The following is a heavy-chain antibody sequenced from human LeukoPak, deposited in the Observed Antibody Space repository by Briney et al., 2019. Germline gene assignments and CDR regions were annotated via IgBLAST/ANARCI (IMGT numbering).Heavy chain of an antibody. J-gene: IGHJ5*02. Sequence: PGGSLRLSCAASGFTFSSYSMNWVRQAPGKGLEWVSSISSSSSYIYYADSVKGRFTISRDNAKNSLYLQMNSLRAEDTAVYYCASSIAARPWWFDPWGQGTLVTVSS. CDR2: ISSSSSYI. V-gene: IGHV3-21*01. CDR1: GFTFSSYS. CDR3: ASSIAARPWWFDP. D-gene: IGHD6-6*01.